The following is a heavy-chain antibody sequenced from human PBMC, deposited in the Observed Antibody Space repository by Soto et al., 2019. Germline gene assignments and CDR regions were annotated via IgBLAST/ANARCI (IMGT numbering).Heavy chain of an antibody. V-gene: IGHV3-7*01. CDR3: ARGNSAYYYYYYMDV. Sequence: VQLVESGGGLVQHGGSLRLSCAASGFTFSSYWMSWVRQAPGKGLEWVANIKQDGSEKYYVDSVKGRFTISRDNAKNSLYLQMNSLRAEDTAVYYCARGNSAYYYYYYMDVWGKGTTVTVSS. J-gene: IGHJ6*03. CDR2: IKQDGSEK. CDR1: GFTFSSYW.